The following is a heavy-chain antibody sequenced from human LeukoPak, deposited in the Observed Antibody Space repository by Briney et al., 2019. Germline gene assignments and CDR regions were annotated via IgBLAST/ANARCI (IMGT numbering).Heavy chain of an antibody. CDR1: GGSISSGGYY. Sequence: SQTLSLTCTVSGGSISSGGYYWSWIRQHPGKGLAWIGYIYYSGRTYYNPSLKSRVTISVDTSKNQFSLKLSSVTAADTAVYYCARGMTEMWYDSSGYGSFDYWGQGTLVTVSS. J-gene: IGHJ4*02. CDR3: ARGMTEMWYDSSGYGSFDY. D-gene: IGHD3-22*01. CDR2: IYYSGRT. V-gene: IGHV4-31*03.